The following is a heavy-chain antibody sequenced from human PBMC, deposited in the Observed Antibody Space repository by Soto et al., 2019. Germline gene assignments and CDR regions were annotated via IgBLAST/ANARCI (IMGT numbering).Heavy chain of an antibody. V-gene: IGHV1-2*02. Sequence: QVPLVQSGAEVKKPGASVKVSCKASGYTFTGYYMHWVRQAPGQGLEWMGWINPNSGGTNYAQKFQGRVTMTRDTSISTAYMELSRLRSDDAAVYYCARDRGVPAVTITSPDNWGQGTLVTVSS. CDR1: GYTFTGYY. CDR2: INPNSGGT. D-gene: IGHD2-2*01. CDR3: ARDRGVPAVTITSPDN. J-gene: IGHJ4*02.